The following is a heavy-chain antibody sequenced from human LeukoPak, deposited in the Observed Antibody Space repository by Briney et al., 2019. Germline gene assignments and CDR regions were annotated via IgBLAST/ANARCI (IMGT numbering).Heavy chain of an antibody. CDR1: GGSISSYY. Sequence: SETLSLTCTVSGGSISSYYWSWIRQPPGKGLEWIGYIYPSGSTNYNPSLKGRVTISVDTSKNQFSLKLSSVTAADTAVYHCARQRGGVRGALDYWGQGTLVTVSS. V-gene: IGHV4-4*09. CDR2: IYPSGST. J-gene: IGHJ4*02. CDR3: ARQRGGVRGALDY. D-gene: IGHD3-10*01.